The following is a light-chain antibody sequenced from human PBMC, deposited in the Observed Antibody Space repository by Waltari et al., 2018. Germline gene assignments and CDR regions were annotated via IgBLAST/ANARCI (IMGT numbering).Light chain of an antibody. CDR1: QSVSSSF. Sequence: IVLTQSPATLSLSPGERATLSCRASQSVSSSFLAWYQQKPGQAPRLLIYGASSRAPGIPDRFSGSGSGTDFTLTISRLEPEDFAVYYCQQYGSSLFTFGGGTKVEIK. CDR3: QQYGSSLFT. CDR2: GAS. V-gene: IGKV3-20*01. J-gene: IGKJ4*01.